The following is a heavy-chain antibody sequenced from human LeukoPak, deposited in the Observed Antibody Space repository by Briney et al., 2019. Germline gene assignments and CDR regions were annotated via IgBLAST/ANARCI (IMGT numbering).Heavy chain of an antibody. CDR3: ARAPRDYGGNSGL. CDR2: IYHSGST. J-gene: IGHJ4*02. Sequence: SETLSLTCAVSGYSISSGYYWGWIRQPPGKGLDWIGSIYHSGSTYYNPSLKSRVTISVDTSKNQFSLKLSSVTAADTAVYYCARAPRDYGGNSGLWGQGTLVTVSS. CDR1: GYSISSGYY. D-gene: IGHD4-23*01. V-gene: IGHV4-38-2*01.